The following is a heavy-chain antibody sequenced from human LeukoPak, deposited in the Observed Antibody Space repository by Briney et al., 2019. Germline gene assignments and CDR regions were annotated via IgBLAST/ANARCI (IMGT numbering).Heavy chain of an antibody. CDR3: ARSWSRGIAAAGTSY. CDR1: GYTFTDYY. Sequence: ASVKVSCKASGYTFTDYYMHWVRQAPGQGLDGMGRINPYSGGTNYAQKFHGRVTMTRDTSISTAYMELSRLRSDDTAVYYCARSWSRGIAAAGTSYWGQGTLVTVSS. J-gene: IGHJ4*02. CDR2: INPYSGGT. D-gene: IGHD6-13*01. V-gene: IGHV1-2*06.